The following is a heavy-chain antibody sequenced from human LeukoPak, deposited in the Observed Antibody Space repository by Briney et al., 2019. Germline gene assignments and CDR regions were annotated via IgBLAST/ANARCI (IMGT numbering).Heavy chain of an antibody. CDR1: GFTFSNAW. CDR2: IKSKTDGGTA. CDR3: TTPSRGVMSLDAFDI. Sequence: GGSLRLSCAASGFTFSNAWMSWVRQAPGKGLEWVGRIKSKTDGGTADYAAPVKGRFNISRDDSKNTLYLQMNSLKTEDTSVYYCTTPSRGVMSLDAFDIWGQGTMVTVSS. V-gene: IGHV3-15*01. J-gene: IGHJ3*02. D-gene: IGHD3-10*01.